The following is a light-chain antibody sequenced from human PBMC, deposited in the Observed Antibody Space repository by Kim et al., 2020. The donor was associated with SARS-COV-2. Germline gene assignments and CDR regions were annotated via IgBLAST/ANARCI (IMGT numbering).Light chain of an antibody. Sequence: ELTQPPSASGTPGQTVTISCSGSSSDIGSYYVYWYQQLPGTAPKLLIYRNDQRPSGVPDRFSGSKSGTSASLAISGLRSADEADYYCVANDDRLNGILFGGGTQLTVL. J-gene: IGLJ2*01. CDR2: RND. CDR3: VANDDRLNGIL. CDR1: SSDIGSYY. V-gene: IGLV1-47*01.